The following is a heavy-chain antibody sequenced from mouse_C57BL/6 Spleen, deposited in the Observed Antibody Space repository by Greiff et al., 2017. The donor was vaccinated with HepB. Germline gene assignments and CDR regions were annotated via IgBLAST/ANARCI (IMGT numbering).Heavy chain of an antibody. CDR2: IWWDDDK. Sequence: QVTLKVCGPGILQPSQTLSLTCSFSGFSLSTFGMGVGWIRQPSGKGLEWLAHIWWDDDKYYNPALKSRLTISKDTSKNQVFLKIANVDTADTATYYCARMIYYGNPAEAMDYWGQGTSVTVSS. CDR1: GFSLSTFGMG. J-gene: IGHJ4*01. CDR3: ARMIYYGNPAEAMDY. V-gene: IGHV8-8*01. D-gene: IGHD2-1*01.